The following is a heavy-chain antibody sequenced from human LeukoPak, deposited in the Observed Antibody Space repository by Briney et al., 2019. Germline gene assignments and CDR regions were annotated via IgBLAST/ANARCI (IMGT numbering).Heavy chain of an antibody. Sequence: PSETLSLTCTVSGGSISSSSYYWGWIRQPPGKGLEWIGSIYYSGSTNYNPSLKSRVTISVDTSKNQFSLKLSSVTAADTAVYYCARIRTLDGLEDWGQGTLVTVSS. CDR1: GGSISSSSYY. CDR2: IYYSGST. CDR3: ARIRTLDGLED. V-gene: IGHV4-39*07. J-gene: IGHJ4*02. D-gene: IGHD3-10*01.